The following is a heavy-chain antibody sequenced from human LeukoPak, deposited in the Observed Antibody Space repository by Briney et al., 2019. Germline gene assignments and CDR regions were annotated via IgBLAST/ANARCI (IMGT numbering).Heavy chain of an antibody. CDR2: ISSNGGST. D-gene: IGHD2-2*01. V-gene: IGHV3-64D*06. J-gene: IGHJ5*02. CDR1: GFTFSSYA. CDR3: VTTRSSSWPPFDP. Sequence: GGSLRLSCSASGFTFSSYAMHWVRQAPGKGLEYVSAISSNGGSTYCADSVKGRFTISRDNSKNTLYLQMSSLRAEDTAVYYCVTTRSSSWPPFDPWGQGTLVTVSS.